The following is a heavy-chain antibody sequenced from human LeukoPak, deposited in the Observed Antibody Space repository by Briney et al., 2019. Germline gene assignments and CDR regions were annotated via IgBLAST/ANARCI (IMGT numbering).Heavy chain of an antibody. CDR3: ARDPYSSGWPGQNWFDP. J-gene: IGHJ5*02. CDR1: GFSFSSDW. CDR2: IKQDGSEK. Sequence: GGSLRLSCAASGFSFSSDWMRWVRQIPGKGLEWVANIKQDGSEKYYVDSVKGRFTISRDNAKNSLYLQMNSLRAEDTAVYYCARDPYSSGWPGQNWFDPWGQGTLVTVSS. D-gene: IGHD6-19*01. V-gene: IGHV3-7*01.